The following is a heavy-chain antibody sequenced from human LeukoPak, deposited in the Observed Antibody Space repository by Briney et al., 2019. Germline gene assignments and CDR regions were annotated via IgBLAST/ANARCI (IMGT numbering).Heavy chain of an antibody. CDR3: AKGRNQYCSSTSCYHDVFDV. CDR1: GFTFYSYA. Sequence: GGSLRLSCAPSGFTFYSYAMSWVRQAPGKGLEWVSAISGSVVNTYYADSVKGRFTISRDNSKNTLYLQMNSLRAEDTAVYYRAKGRNQYCSSTSCYHDVFDVWGQGTMVTVSS. J-gene: IGHJ3*01. V-gene: IGHV3-23*01. D-gene: IGHD2-2*01. CDR2: ISGSVVNT.